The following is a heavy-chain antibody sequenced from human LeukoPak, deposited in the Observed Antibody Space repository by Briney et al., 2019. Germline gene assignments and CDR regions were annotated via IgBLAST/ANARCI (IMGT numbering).Heavy chain of an antibody. V-gene: IGHV3-23*01. CDR2: ISGSGGST. Sequence: GGSLRLSSAASGFTFSGYAVSWVHTRQGDGRERGSAISGSGGSTYYADSVKGRFTISRDNSKNTLYLQMNIRRAEDTAVYYCAKAPLPRGDYYRHVWGKGTTGTVTS. CDR1: GFTFSGYA. D-gene: IGHD3-16*01. CDR3: AKAPLPRGDYYRHV. J-gene: IGHJ6*03.